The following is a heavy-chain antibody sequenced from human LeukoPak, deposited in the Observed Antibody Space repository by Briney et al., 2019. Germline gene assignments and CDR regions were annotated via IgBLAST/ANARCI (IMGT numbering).Heavy chain of an antibody. D-gene: IGHD4-17*01. J-gene: IGHJ2*01. CDR1: GYTFTGYY. V-gene: IGHV1-2*06. CDR3: ACLYVDDWYFDL. Sequence: ASVKVSCKASGYTFTGYYMHWVRQAPGQGLEWMERINPNSGGTNYAQKFQGSVTMTRDTSISTAYMELSRLRSDDTAVYYCACLYVDDWYFDLWGRGTLFTVSS. CDR2: INPNSGGT.